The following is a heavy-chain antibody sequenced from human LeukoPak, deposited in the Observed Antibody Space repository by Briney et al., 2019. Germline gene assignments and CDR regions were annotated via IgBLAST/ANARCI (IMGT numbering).Heavy chain of an antibody. CDR2: IRYDGSNK. V-gene: IGHV3-30*02. J-gene: IGHJ4*02. Sequence: GGSLRLSCAASGFTFSTYGMHWVRQAPGKGLEWVAFIRYDGSNKYYADSVKGRFTISRDNSKNTLYLQMNSLRAEDTAVYYCAKDRSPDEAAAAYFDYWGQGTLVTVSS. D-gene: IGHD6-13*01. CDR3: AKDRSPDEAAAAYFDY. CDR1: GFTFSTYG.